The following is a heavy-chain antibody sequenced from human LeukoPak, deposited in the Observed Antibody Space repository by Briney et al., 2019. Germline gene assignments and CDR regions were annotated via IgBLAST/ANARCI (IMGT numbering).Heavy chain of an antibody. CDR3: APVPRGDYVWGSYRPSGY. V-gene: IGHV4-39*07. D-gene: IGHD3-16*02. J-gene: IGHJ4*02. Sequence: PSETLSLTCTVSGGSISSSSYYWGWIRQPPGKGLEWIGSIYYSGSTYYNPSLKSRVTISVDTSKNQFSLKLSSVTAADTAVYYCAPVPRGDYVWGSYRPSGYWGQGTLVTVSS. CDR2: IYYSGST. CDR1: GGSISSSSYY.